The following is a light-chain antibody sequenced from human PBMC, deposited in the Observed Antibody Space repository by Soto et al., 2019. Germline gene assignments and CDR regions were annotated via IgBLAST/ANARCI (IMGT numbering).Light chain of an antibody. V-gene: IGLV2-18*02. CDR2: EVS. CDR1: SSDIGYHNR. J-gene: IGLJ3*02. Sequence: QSALTQPPSVFGSPGQSVTISCTGTSSDIGYHNRVSWYQQPPGTAPKLMIYEVSTRYSGVPDRFSGSKSGNTASLTISGLQAEDEADYYCSSFASSATLVFGGGTKLTVL. CDR3: SSFASSATLV.